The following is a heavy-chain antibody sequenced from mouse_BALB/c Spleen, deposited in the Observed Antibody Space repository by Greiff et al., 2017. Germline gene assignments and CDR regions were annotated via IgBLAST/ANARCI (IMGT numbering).Heavy chain of an antibody. V-gene: IGHV3-2*02. J-gene: IGHJ4*01. CDR2: ISYSGST. CDR3: ARRRAMDY. CDR1: GYSITSDYA. Sequence: EVQLQQSGPGLVKPSQSLSLTCTVTGYSITSDYAWNWIRQFPGNQLEWMGYISYSGSTSYNPSLKSRISITRDTSKNQFFLQLNSVTTEDTATYYCARRRAMDYWGQGTSVTVSS.